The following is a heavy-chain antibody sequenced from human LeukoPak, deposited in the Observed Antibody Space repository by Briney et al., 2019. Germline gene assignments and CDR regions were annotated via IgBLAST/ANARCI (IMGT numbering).Heavy chain of an antibody. D-gene: IGHD3-22*01. CDR1: GGSISSSSYY. CDR3: ARPMTYYYDSSGYKSYAFDI. V-gene: IGHV4-39*01. Sequence: ASVTLSLTCTVSGGSISSSSYYWGWIRQPPGKGLEWIGSIYYSGSTYYNPSLKSRVTISVDTSKNQFSLKLSSVTAADTAVYYCARPMTYYYDSSGYKSYAFDIWGQGTMVTVSS. CDR2: IYYSGST. J-gene: IGHJ3*02.